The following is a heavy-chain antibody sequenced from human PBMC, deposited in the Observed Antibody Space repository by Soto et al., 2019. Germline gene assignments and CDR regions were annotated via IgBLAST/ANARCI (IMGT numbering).Heavy chain of an antibody. CDR2: ISSIGST. Sequence: SETLSLTCTVSGGSISSGDYFWSWIRQSPGKGLEWIGYISSIGSTYYNPSLKSRVSVSRDTSKNQFSLKLSSVTTTDTAVYYCARGLVIRPYYYHGMDVWGQGTTVT. D-gene: IGHD3-9*01. CDR3: ARGLVIRPYYYHGMDV. J-gene: IGHJ6*02. CDR1: GGSISSGDYF. V-gene: IGHV4-30-4*01.